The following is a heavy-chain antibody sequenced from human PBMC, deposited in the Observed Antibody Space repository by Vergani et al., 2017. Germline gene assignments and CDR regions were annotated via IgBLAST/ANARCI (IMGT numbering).Heavy chain of an antibody. Sequence: EVQMVESGGGLVKPGGSLRLSCVASGFTFSHYSMNWVRQAPGKGLEWVSSISGNNDDVYYADSVKGRFTISRDNAKNSLYLQMNSLRAEDTAVYYCARAGIVVVPAAIKRYYYYYGMDVWGQGTTVTVSS. CDR1: GFTFSHYS. V-gene: IGHV3-21*01. CDR2: ISGNNDDV. CDR3: ARAGIVVVPAAIKRYYYYYGMDV. J-gene: IGHJ6*02. D-gene: IGHD2-2*01.